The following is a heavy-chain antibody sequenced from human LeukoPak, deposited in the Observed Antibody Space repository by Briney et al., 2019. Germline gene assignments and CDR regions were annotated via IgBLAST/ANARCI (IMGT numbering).Heavy chain of an antibody. CDR2: INHSGST. CDR3: ARIGGTLDDFWSGLGYDP. D-gene: IGHD3-3*01. Sequence: SETLSLTCAVYGGSFSGYYWSWIRQPPGKGLEWIGEINHSGSTNYNPSLKSRVTISVDTSKNQFSLKLSSVTAADTAVYYCARIGGTLDDFWSGLGYDPWGQGTLVTVYS. V-gene: IGHV4-34*01. CDR1: GGSFSGYY. J-gene: IGHJ5*02.